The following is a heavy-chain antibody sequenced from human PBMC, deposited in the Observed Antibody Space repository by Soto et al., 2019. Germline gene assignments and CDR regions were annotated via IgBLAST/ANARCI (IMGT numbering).Heavy chain of an antibody. CDR1: GCSFPNYW. J-gene: IGHJ4*02. D-gene: IGHD3-22*01. CDR3: ARHFYDARDYRGEAY. CDR2: IHPSDSHT. V-gene: IGHV5-10-1*01. Sequence: GESLKISCKGSGCSFPNYWISWVRQVPGKGLEWVGRIHPSDSHTHYSPSFQGHVIISADKSISTAYLQWNSLKAPDTAIYYCARHFYDARDYRGEAYLGQGTLVTVSS.